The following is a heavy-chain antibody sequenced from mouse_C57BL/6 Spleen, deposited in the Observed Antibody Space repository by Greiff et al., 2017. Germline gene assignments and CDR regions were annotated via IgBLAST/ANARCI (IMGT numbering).Heavy chain of an antibody. Sequence: VQLQQSGAELVRPGASVKLSCTASGFNIKDDYMHWVKQRPEQGLEWIGWIDPANGDTEYASKFQGKATITADTSSNTAYLQLSSLTSEDTAVYYCTTGALDYWGQGTTLTVSS. CDR3: TTGALDY. J-gene: IGHJ2*01. CDR2: IDPANGDT. V-gene: IGHV14-4*01. CDR1: GFNIKDDY.